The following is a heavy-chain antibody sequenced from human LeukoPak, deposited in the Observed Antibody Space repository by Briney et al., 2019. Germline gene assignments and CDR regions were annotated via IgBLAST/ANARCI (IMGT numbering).Heavy chain of an antibody. V-gene: IGHV1-2*02. CDR2: INPNSGGT. Sequence: ASVKVSCKTSGYTFTGYHMHWVRQAPGQGREWVGWINPNSGGTNCAQKFQGRVTMTRDTSISTAYMELSRLRSDDTAVYYCARDLWEKYFDYWGQGTLVTVSS. D-gene: IGHD1-26*01. J-gene: IGHJ4*02. CDR1: GYTFTGYH. CDR3: ARDLWEKYFDY.